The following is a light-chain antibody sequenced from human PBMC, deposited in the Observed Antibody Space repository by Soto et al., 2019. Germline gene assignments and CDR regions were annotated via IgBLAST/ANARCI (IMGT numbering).Light chain of an antibody. CDR2: WAS. CDR1: QSVLYSSNNKNY. V-gene: IGKV4-1*01. J-gene: IGKJ2*01. CDR3: QQYFTTVYT. Sequence: DIVMTQSPDSLAVSLGERATINCKSSQSVLYSSNNKNYLAWYQQKPGQPPKLLISWASTRESGVPDRFSGSGSGTDFTLTISSLQAEDVAVYFCQQYFTTVYTFGQGTKLEIK.